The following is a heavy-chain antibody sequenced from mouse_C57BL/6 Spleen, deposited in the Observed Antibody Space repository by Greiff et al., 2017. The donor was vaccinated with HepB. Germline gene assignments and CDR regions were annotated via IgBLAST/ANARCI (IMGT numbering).Heavy chain of an antibody. CDR3: ASHTSATVVATYYWYFDV. J-gene: IGHJ1*03. D-gene: IGHD1-1*01. V-gene: IGHV1-74*01. CDR2: IHPSDSDT. Sequence: QVQLQQPGAELVKPGASVKVSCKASGYTFTSYWMHWVKQRPGQGLEWIGRIHPSDSDTNYNQKFKGKATLTVDKSSSTAYMQLSSLTSEDSAVYYCASHTSATVVATYYWYFDVWGTGTTVTVSS. CDR1: GYTFTSYW.